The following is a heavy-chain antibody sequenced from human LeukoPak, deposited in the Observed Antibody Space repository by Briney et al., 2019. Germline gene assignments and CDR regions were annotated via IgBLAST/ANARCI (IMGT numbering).Heavy chain of an antibody. V-gene: IGHV4-39*01. CDR2: IYYNGRT. Sequence: SETLSLTCTVSGDSINNNNYYWGWIRQPPGEGLEWIGNIYYNGRTYYSPSLKSRGTISVDTSNNQFSLKLNSVTAADTAVYYCARITDRTIFGEIMHGFDVWGQGTPVTVSS. J-gene: IGHJ3*01. CDR1: GDSINNNNYY. D-gene: IGHD3-3*01. CDR3: ARITDRTIFGEIMHGFDV.